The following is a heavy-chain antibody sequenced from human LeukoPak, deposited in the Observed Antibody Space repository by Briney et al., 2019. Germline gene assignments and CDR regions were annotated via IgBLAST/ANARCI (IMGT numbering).Heavy chain of an antibody. V-gene: IGHV3-23*01. CDR2: ISGGGDIT. J-gene: IGHJ4*02. CDR1: GFNFSNHA. D-gene: IGHD2-21*02. CDR3: VREDTPATANY. Sequence: GGSLRLSCAASGFNFSNHAMSWVRQTPGKGLEWVSAISGGGDITYYADSVRGRFTISRDNSKDTLFLQMHSLRPGDTAVYYCVREDTPATANYWGQGTLVTISS.